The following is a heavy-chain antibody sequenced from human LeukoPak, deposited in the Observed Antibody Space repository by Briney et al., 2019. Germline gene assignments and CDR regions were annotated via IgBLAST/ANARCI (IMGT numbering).Heavy chain of an antibody. D-gene: IGHD5-12*01. V-gene: IGHV3-30*04. J-gene: IGHJ4*02. CDR1: GFTFSAYA. CDR3: ASSWICDY. CDR2: MSYDGSNK. Sequence: PGGSLRLSCAASGFTFSAYAISWVRQAPGKGLEWVAVMSYDGSNKYYADSVKGRFTISRDNSKNTLYLQMNSLRAEDTAVYYCASSWICDYWGQGTLVTVSS.